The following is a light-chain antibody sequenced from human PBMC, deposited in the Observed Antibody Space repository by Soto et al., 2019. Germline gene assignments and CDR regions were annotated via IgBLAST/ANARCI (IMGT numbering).Light chain of an antibody. CDR3: CSYVGSWIWV. Sequence: QSALTQPASVSGSPGQSITISCTGTSFVSWYQQHPGKAPKLMIYEANKRPSGVSDRFSGSKSGNTASLTISRLQAEDEADAYCCSYVGSWIWVFGGGTKLTVL. V-gene: IGLV2-23*01. CDR1: SF. CDR2: EAN. J-gene: IGLJ3*02.